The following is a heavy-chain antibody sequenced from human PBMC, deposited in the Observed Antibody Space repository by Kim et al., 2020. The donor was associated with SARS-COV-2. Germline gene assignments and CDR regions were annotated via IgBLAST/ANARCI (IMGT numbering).Heavy chain of an antibody. V-gene: IGHV4-39*01. Sequence: TYHNPSLKSRVTISVDTSKNQFSLKLSSVTAADTAVYYCARLIAVAQPDYWGQGTLVTVSS. CDR3: ARLIAVAQPDY. D-gene: IGHD6-19*01. J-gene: IGHJ4*02. CDR2: T.